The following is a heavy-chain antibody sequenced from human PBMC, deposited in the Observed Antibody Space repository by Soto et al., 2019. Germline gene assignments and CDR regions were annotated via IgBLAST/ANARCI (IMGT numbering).Heavy chain of an antibody. CDR1: GGSVSSGSYY. Sequence: SETLSLTCTVSGGSVSSGSYYWSWIRQPPGKGLEWIGYIYYSGSTNYNPSLKSRVTISVDTSKNQFSLKLSSVTAADTAVYYCARALGAYYDFWSGYYTGPSWFDPWGQGTLVTVSS. CDR3: ARALGAYYDFWSGYYTGPSWFDP. V-gene: IGHV4-61*01. J-gene: IGHJ5*02. D-gene: IGHD3-3*01. CDR2: IYYSGST.